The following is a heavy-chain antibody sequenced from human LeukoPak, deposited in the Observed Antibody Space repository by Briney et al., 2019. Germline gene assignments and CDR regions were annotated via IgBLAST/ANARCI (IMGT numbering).Heavy chain of an antibody. D-gene: IGHD6-13*01. CDR2: IHSDGSRT. J-gene: IGHJ3*01. V-gene: IGHV3-74*01. CDR3: AREGAYSASWPHDAFDV. Sequence: GGSLRLSCAASEISFSGYWMHWVRQGPGKGLVWVSRIHSDGSRTNYADSVKGRFTISRDNSKNTLYLQMNGLRAEDTAAYYCAREGAYSASWPHDAFDVWGQGTMVTVSS. CDR1: EISFSGYW.